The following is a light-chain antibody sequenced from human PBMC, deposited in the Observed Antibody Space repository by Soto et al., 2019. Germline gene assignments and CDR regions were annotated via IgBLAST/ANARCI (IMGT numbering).Light chain of an antibody. V-gene: IGKV1-6*01. J-gene: IGKJ2*01. Sequence: AIQMTQSPSSLSASVGDRVTMTCRASQDVRNHLGWYQQKPGKGPKLLIYAASSLQSGVPSRFSGSGSGTDFSLTISSLQPEDFATYYCLQDHSYPWTFGQGTKLEIK. CDR2: AAS. CDR3: LQDHSYPWT. CDR1: QDVRNH.